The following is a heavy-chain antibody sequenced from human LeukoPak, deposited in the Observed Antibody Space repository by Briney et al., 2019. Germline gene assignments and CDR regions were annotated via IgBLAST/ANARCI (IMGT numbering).Heavy chain of an antibody. Sequence: PGGSLRLSCAASGFTFSSYGMHWVRQAPGKGLEWVAVISYDGSNKCYADSVKGRFTISRDNSKNTLYLQMNSLRAEDTAVYHCAKDSRVGGGRSIAALVYYYGMDVWGQGTTVTVSS. CDR2: ISYDGSNK. V-gene: IGHV3-30*18. J-gene: IGHJ6*02. D-gene: IGHD6-6*01. CDR1: GFTFSSYG. CDR3: AKDSRVGGGRSIAALVYYYGMDV.